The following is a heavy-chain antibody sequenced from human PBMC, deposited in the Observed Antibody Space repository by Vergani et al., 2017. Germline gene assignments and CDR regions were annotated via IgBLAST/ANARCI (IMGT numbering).Heavy chain of an antibody. D-gene: IGHD1-14*01. Sequence: QVQLQQWGAGLLKPSETLSLTFAVYGGSFSGYYWSWIRQPPGKGLEWIGEINHSGSTNYNPSLKSRVTISVDTSKNQFSLKLSSVTAADTAVYYCARGRRYYYGMDVWGQGTTVTVSS. J-gene: IGHJ6*02. CDR1: GGSFSGYY. CDR3: ARGRRYYYGMDV. CDR2: INHSGST. V-gene: IGHV4-34*01.